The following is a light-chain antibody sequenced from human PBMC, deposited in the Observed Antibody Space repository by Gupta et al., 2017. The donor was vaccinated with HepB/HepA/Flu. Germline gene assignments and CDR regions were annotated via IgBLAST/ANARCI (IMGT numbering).Light chain of an antibody. CDR1: NIGSKS. Sequence: SYVLTQPPSVSVAPGKTARISCGGNNIGSKSVHWYQQKPGQAPVLVVYDDSDRPSGIPERFSGSNSGTTATLTITGVEAGDEADYYCQVWDSSSDHLVFGGGTKLTVL. CDR3: QVWDSSSDHLV. CDR2: DDS. J-gene: IGLJ2*01. V-gene: IGLV3-21*03.